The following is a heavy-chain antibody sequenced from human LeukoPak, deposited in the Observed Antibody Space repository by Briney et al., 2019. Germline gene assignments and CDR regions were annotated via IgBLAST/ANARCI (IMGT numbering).Heavy chain of an antibody. CDR2: MNPNSGNT. CDR1: GYTFTNYD. Sequence: ASVKVSCKTSGYTFTNYDMNWVRQAPGQGLEWMGWMNPNSGNTGYAQKFQGRVTITRNTSISTAYMELSSLRSEDTAVYYCARGYEGWELDYWGQGTLVTVSS. D-gene: IGHD1-26*01. V-gene: IGHV1-8*01. CDR3: ARGYEGWELDY. J-gene: IGHJ4*02.